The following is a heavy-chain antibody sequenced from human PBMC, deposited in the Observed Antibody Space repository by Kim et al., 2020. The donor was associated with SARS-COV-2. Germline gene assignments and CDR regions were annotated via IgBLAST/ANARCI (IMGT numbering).Heavy chain of an antibody. Sequence: YAQGFTGRFVFSLDTSVSTAYLQISSLKAEDTAVYYCARYYYGSGSNIDYWGQGTLVTVSS. V-gene: IGHV7-4-1*02. D-gene: IGHD3-10*01. CDR3: ARYYYGSGSNIDY. J-gene: IGHJ4*02.